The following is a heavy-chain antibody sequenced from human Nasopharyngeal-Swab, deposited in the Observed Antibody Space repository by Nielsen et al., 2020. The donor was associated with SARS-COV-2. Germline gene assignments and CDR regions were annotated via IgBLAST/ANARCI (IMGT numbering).Heavy chain of an antibody. J-gene: IGHJ6*02. D-gene: IGHD3-3*01. CDR2: ISAYNGNT. V-gene: IGHV1-18*01. CDR3: ARDISSYDFWSGYWPLDYGTDV. Sequence: WVRQAPGQGLEWMGWISAYNGNTNYAQKLQGRVTMTTDTSTSTAYMELRSLRSDDTAVYYCARDISSYDFWSGYWPLDYGTDVWGQGTTVTVSS.